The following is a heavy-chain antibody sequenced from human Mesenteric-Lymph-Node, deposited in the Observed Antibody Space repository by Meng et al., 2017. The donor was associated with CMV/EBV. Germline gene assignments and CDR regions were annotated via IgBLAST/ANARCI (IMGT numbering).Heavy chain of an antibody. Sequence: GGSLRLSCSASGFTFSASGMHWVRQAPGKGLEWVAFMRVDKYYAPSVKGRFTVSKDTSTNILYLQMNSLTTEDTGIYYCAHEVLFGLPDTWGQGTEVTVSS. CDR3: AHEVLFGLPDT. J-gene: IGHJ5*02. CDR1: GFTFSASG. CDR2: MRVDK. D-gene: IGHD3/OR15-3a*01. V-gene: IGHV3-30*02.